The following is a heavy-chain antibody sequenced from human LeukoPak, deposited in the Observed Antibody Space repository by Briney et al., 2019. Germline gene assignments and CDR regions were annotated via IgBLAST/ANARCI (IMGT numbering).Heavy chain of an antibody. CDR3: ARDQRYCSSSSCPWEPFDY. V-gene: IGHV3-7*05. Sequence: PGGSLRLSCAASGFTFSSYWMSWVRQAPGKGLEWVANIKQDGSEKYYVDSVKGRFTISRDNAKNSLYLKMNSLRAEDTAVYYCARDQRYCSSSSCPWEPFDYWGQGTLVTVSS. J-gene: IGHJ4*02. D-gene: IGHD2-2*01. CDR1: GFTFSSYW. CDR2: IKQDGSEK.